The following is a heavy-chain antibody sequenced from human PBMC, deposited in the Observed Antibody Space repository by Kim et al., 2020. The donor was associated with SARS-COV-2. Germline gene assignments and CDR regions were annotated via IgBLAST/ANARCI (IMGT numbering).Heavy chain of an antibody. CDR1: GFTFGDYA. D-gene: IGHD3-3*01. V-gene: IGHV3-9*01. CDR3: AKASLAWGDFWSGYYGTGYYYYYYMDV. Sequence: GGSLRLSCAASGFTFGDYAMHWVRQAPGKGLEWVSGISWNSGSIGYADSVKGRFTISRDNAKNSLYLQMNSLRAEDTALYYCAKASLAWGDFWSGYYGTGYYYYYYMDVWGKGTTVTGSS. J-gene: IGHJ6*03. CDR2: ISWNSGSI.